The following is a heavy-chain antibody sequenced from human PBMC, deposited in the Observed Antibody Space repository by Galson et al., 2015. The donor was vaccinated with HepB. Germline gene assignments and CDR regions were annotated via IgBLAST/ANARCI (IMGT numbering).Heavy chain of an antibody. J-gene: IGHJ4*02. CDR3: ARDSTDFDY. D-gene: IGHD3-3*02. CDR2: ISSSSRSI. V-gene: IGHV3-21*01. CDR1: GFSFSGYS. Sequence: LRLSCATSGFSFSGYSMNWVRQAPGKGLEWVSSISSSSRSIYYADSVKGRFSVSRDNAKNSLYLQMSSLRAEDTAVYYCARDSTDFDYWGQGTLVTVSS.